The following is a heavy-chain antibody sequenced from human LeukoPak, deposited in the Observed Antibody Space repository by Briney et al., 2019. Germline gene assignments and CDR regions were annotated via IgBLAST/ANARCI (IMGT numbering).Heavy chain of an antibody. CDR1: GFTFSSFG. D-gene: IGHD5-18*01. Sequence: PGRSLRLSCAASGFTFSSFGMHWVRQAPGKGLEWVALIWFDGSKKFYADPVKGRFTISRDISRSTLYLQMNNLRAEDTAVYYCVRDHTAMARGYHHGLDVWGRGTTVIVSS. CDR2: IWFDGSKK. CDR3: VRDHTAMARGYHHGLDV. V-gene: IGHV3-33*01. J-gene: IGHJ6*02.